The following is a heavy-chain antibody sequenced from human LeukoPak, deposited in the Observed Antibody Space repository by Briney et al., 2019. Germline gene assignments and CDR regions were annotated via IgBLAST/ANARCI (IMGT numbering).Heavy chain of an antibody. CDR2: ISSSSSTI. CDR3: AKGLRFLAQIDY. D-gene: IGHD3-3*01. Sequence: GGSLRLSCAASGFTFSSYSMNWVRQAPGKGLEWVSYISSSSSTIYYADSVKGRFTISRDNSNNMMYLKMNSLRAEDTAVYYCAKGLRFLAQIDYWGQGTLVTVFS. CDR1: GFTFSSYS. V-gene: IGHV3-48*01. J-gene: IGHJ4*02.